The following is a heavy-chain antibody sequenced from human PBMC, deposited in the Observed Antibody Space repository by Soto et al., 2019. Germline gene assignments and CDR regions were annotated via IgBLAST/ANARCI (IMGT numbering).Heavy chain of an antibody. V-gene: IGHV3-7*01. CDR3: AISPGSSSWAYYYYSGMDV. Sequence: EVQLVESGGGLVQPGGSLRLSCAASGFTFTNHWMSWVRQAPGKGLEWVANIKQDGSEKYYVKSVKGRFTISRDNARNSLPLQMNSLRAEDTAVYYCAISPGSSSWAYYYYSGMDVWGQGTTVTVSS. CDR2: IKQDGSEK. J-gene: IGHJ6*02. D-gene: IGHD6-13*01. CDR1: GFTFTNHW.